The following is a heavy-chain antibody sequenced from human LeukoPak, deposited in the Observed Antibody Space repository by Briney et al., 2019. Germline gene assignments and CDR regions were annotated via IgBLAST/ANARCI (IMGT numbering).Heavy chain of an antibody. D-gene: IGHD2-2*01. CDR3: TTETSLGYCSSTSCYSFDY. CDR2: IKSKTDGGTT. CDR1: GFTFSNAW. V-gene: IGHV3-15*01. Sequence: GGSLRLSCAASGFTFSNAWMSWVRQAPGKGLEWVGRIKSKTDGGTTDYAAPVKGRFTISRDDSKNTLYLQMDSLKTEDTAVYYCTTETSLGYCSSTSCYSFDYWGQGTLVTVSS. J-gene: IGHJ4*02.